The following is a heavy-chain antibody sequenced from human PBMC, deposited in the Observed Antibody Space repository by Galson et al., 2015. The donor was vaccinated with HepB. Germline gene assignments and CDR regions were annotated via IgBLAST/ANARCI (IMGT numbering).Heavy chain of an antibody. CDR1: GFTFSNAW. CDR3: TTTQTTPAGYSSGWYLPDAFDI. V-gene: IGHV3-15*01. J-gene: IGHJ3*02. CDR2: IKSKTDGGTT. Sequence: SLRLSCAASGFTFSNAWMSWVRQAPGKGLEWVGRIKSKTDGGTTDYAAPVKGRFTISRDDSKNTLYLQMNSLKTEDTAVYYCTTTQTTPAGYSSGWYLPDAFDIWGQGTMVTVSS. D-gene: IGHD6-19*01.